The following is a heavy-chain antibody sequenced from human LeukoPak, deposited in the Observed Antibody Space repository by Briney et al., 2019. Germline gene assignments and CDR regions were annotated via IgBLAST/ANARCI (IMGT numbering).Heavy chain of an antibody. D-gene: IGHD3-3*01. Sequence: ASVKVSCKASGYTLTGYYMHWVRQAPGQGLEWMGWINTNTGNPTYAQGFTGRFVFSLDTSVSTAYLQISSLKAEDTAVYYCAREGPNYDPYFDYWGQGTLVTVSS. CDR1: GYTLTGYY. CDR3: AREGPNYDPYFDY. J-gene: IGHJ4*02. CDR2: INTNTGNP. V-gene: IGHV7-4-1*02.